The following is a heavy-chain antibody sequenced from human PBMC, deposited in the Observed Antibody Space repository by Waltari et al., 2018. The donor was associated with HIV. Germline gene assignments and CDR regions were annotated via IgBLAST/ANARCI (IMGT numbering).Heavy chain of an antibody. CDR1: GGSISNYY. Sequence: QVQLQESGPGLVKPSETLSLICTVSGGSISNYYWSWIRQPPGKGLGWIGYIDYKGSTNNNPSLKSLVTISVDTSKNQFSLNLTSVTAADTAVYYCAREYCSSVSCYFDYWGQGTLVTVSS. CDR3: AREYCSSVSCYFDY. CDR2: IDYKGST. V-gene: IGHV4-59*01. D-gene: IGHD2-8*02. J-gene: IGHJ4*02.